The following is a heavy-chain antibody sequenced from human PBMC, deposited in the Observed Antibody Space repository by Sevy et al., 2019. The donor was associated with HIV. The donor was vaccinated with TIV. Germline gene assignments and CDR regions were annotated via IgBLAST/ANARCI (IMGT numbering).Heavy chain of an antibody. J-gene: IGHJ1*01. D-gene: IGHD3-22*01. V-gene: IGHV3-23*01. Sequence: GGSLRLSCAASGCTFSSYAMSWVRQAPGKGLEWVSAIRGSGGSTYYADSVKGRFTISRDNSKNTLYQQMNSLRAEDTAVYYCAKPAGATYYYDSSGPPGRDWSQGTLVTVSS. CDR3: AKPAGATYYYDSSGPPGRD. CDR1: GCTFSSYA. CDR2: IRGSGGST.